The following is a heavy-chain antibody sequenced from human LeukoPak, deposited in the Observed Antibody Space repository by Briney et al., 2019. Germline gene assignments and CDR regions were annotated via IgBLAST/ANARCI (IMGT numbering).Heavy chain of an antibody. V-gene: IGHV3-21*01. J-gene: IGHJ4*02. CDR3: ARDSDDSSGYVLYYFDY. CDR2: INSSSYI. D-gene: IGHD3-22*01. CDR1: GCTFSSYS. Sequence: GGSLTLSCAASGCTFSSYSMNWVRQPAGKGLEWVSSINSSSYIYYADSVKGRFTISRDNSKNSLYLQMNSLRAEDTAVYYCARDSDDSSGYVLYYFDYWGQGTLVTVSS.